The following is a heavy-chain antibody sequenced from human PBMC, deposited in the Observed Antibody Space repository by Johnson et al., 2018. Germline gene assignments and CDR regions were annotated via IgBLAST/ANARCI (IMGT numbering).Heavy chain of an antibody. D-gene: IGHD5-18*01. CDR1: GFTFSSYG. V-gene: IGHV3-30*03. CDR3: ARERSWGIQLYYYYYGMDV. Sequence: QVQLVESGGGVVQPGRSLRLSCAASGFTFSSYGMHWVRQAPGKGLEWVAVISYDGSNKYYADSVKGRFTISRDNSKNTLYLQMNSLRAEDTAVYYCARERSWGIQLYYYYYGMDVWGQGTTVTVSS. J-gene: IGHJ6*02. CDR2: ISYDGSNK.